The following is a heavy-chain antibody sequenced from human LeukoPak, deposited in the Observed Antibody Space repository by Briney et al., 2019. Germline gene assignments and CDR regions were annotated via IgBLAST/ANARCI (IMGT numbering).Heavy chain of an antibody. Sequence: ASVKVSCKASGYTFTDYYMHWMRQAPGQGLEWMGWMNPNSGNTGYAQKFQGRVTMTRNTSISTAYMELSSLRSEDTAVYYCARGRLRLGELSLAGPFDYWGQGTLVTVSS. CDR1: GYTFTDYY. V-gene: IGHV1-8*02. J-gene: IGHJ4*02. CDR2: MNPNSGNT. D-gene: IGHD3-16*02. CDR3: ARGRLRLGELSLAGPFDY.